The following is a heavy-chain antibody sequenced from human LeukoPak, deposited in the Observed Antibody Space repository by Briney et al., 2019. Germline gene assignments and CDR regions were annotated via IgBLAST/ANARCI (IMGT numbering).Heavy chain of an antibody. CDR3: ARDRVPGELTGYYFYYYYYMDV. Sequence: ASVKVSCKVSGYTLTELSMHWVRQAPGKGLEWMGGFDPEDGETIYAQKFQGRVTMTTDTSTSTAYMELRSLRSDDTAVYYCARDRVPGELTGYYFYYYYYMDVWGKGTTVTVSS. D-gene: IGHD3-9*01. V-gene: IGHV1-24*01. CDR1: GYTLTELS. J-gene: IGHJ6*03. CDR2: FDPEDGET.